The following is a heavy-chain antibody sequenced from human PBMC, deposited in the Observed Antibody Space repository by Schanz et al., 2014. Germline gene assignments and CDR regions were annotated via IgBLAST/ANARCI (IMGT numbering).Heavy chain of an antibody. CDR2: ISHDGSIQ. Sequence: QVQLVESGGGVVQPGRSLRLSCAASGFTFSNFAMHWVRRAPGKGLEWVTIISHDGSIQYGADSVKGRFTLSRDNSKNTMDLQMNSLRAEDTAVYFCARDGGRDGYNLAFDVWGQGTLVTVSS. V-gene: IGHV3-30*04. CDR3: ARDGGRDGYNLAFDV. J-gene: IGHJ3*01. D-gene: IGHD5-12*01. CDR1: GFTFSNFA.